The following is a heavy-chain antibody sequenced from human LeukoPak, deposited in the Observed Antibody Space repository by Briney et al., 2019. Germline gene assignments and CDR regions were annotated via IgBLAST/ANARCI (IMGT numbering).Heavy chain of an antibody. CDR1: GGSISSGDYY. Sequence: PSETLSLTCTVSGGSISSGDYYWSWIRQPPGKGLEWIGYIYYSGSTYYNPSLKSRVTISVDTSKNQFSLKLSSVSAADTAVYYCARNFQAMGTVTTSYYGMDVWGQGTTVTVSS. D-gene: IGHD4-17*01. CDR3: ARNFQAMGTVTTSYYGMDV. J-gene: IGHJ6*02. V-gene: IGHV4-30-4*01. CDR2: IYYSGST.